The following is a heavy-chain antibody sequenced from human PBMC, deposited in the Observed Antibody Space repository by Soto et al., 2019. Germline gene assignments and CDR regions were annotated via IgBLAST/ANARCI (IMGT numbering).Heavy chain of an antibody. D-gene: IGHD3-9*01. Sequence: SVKVSCKASGGTFSSYAISWVRQAPGQGLEWMGGIIPIFGTANYAQKFQGRVTITADESTSTAYMELSSLRSEDTAVYYCASPVRYFDGGDYWGQGTLVTVSS. J-gene: IGHJ4*02. CDR2: IIPIFGTA. CDR1: GGTFSSYA. V-gene: IGHV1-69*13. CDR3: ASPVRYFDGGDY.